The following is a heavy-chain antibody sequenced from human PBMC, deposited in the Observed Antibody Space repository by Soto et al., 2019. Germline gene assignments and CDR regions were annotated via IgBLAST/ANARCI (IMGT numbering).Heavy chain of an antibody. CDR1: GLTFRSYW. Sequence: EVQLVESGGGLVQPGESLRLSCAASGLTFRSYWMHWVRQAPGKGLVWVSRISTDGSVAMYVDSVKGRFTISRDNAKNTLYLHMNSLRAEDTAVYYCVRDMQLWRLDSWGQGTPVTVSS. J-gene: IGHJ4*02. D-gene: IGHD2-21*01. CDR2: ISTDGSVA. V-gene: IGHV3-74*03. CDR3: VRDMQLWRLDS.